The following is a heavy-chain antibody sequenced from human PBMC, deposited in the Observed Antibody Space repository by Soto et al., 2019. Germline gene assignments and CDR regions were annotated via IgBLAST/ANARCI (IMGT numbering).Heavy chain of an antibody. Sequence: GGSLRLSCAASGFTFSSYAMHWVRQAPGKGLEWVAVISYDGSNKYYADSVKGRFTISRDNSKNTLYLQMNSLRAEDTAVYYCPRESPGGKTAMVTFDYWGQGPRVTASS. D-gene: IGHD5-18*01. CDR3: PRESPGGKTAMVTFDY. J-gene: IGHJ4*02. V-gene: IGHV3-30-3*01. CDR1: GFTFSSYA. CDR2: ISYDGSNK.